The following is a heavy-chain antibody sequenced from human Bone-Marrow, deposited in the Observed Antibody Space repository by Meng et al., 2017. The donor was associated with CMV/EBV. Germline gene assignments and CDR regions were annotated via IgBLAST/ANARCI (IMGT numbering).Heavy chain of an antibody. CDR3: ARDKWAYRSSTSCQNYYYYYGMDV. D-gene: IGHD2-2*01. CDR1: GFTFSSYW. CDR2: IKQDGSEK. Sequence: GESLKISCAASGFTFSSYWMSWVRQAPGKGLEWVANIKQDGSEKYYVDSVKGRFTISRDNAKNSLYLQMNSLRAEDTAVYYCARDKWAYRSSTSCQNYYYYYGMDVWGQGTTVTVSS. J-gene: IGHJ6*02. V-gene: IGHV3-7*01.